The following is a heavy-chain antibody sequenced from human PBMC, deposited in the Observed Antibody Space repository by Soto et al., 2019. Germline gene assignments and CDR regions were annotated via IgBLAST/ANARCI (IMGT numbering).Heavy chain of an antibody. J-gene: IGHJ6*02. D-gene: IGHD3-3*01. CDR2: ISYDGSNK. CDR1: EFTFCSYA. CDR3: ARGQFFGVVKFYYYGMDV. V-gene: IGHV3-30-3*01. Sequence: GGSLRLSCAASEFTFCSYAMHWVRQAPGKGLEWVAVISYDGSNKYYADSVKGRFTISRDNSKNTLYLQMNSLRAEDTAVYYCARGQFFGVVKFYYYGMDVWGQGTTVTVSS.